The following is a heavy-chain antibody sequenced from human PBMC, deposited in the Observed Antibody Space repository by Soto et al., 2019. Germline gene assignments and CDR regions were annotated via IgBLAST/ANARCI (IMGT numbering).Heavy chain of an antibody. CDR2: ISAFNGET. CDR1: GFTFSDYG. CDR3: VRDQQWLLPVPLNFDY. Sequence: ASVKVSCKASGFTFSDYGFSWVRQAPGRGLEWMGWISAFNGETNYTQKSEGRVAMTTDAATTTAYMELRSLTVDDTAVYYCVRDQQWLLPVPLNFDYWGQGTVVTVSS. J-gene: IGHJ4*02. D-gene: IGHD6-19*01. V-gene: IGHV1-18*01.